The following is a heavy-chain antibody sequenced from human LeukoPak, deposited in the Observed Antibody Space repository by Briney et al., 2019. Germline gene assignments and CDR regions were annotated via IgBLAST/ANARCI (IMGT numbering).Heavy chain of an antibody. J-gene: IGHJ5*02. V-gene: IGHV3-23*01. CDR1: GFTFTSYA. D-gene: IGHD3-22*01. CDR3: TKDRDGSGFLVGDWFDP. Sequence: PGGSLRLSCAASGFTFTSYAMSWVRQAPGKGLEWVSAISGSGVSTYYADSVKGRSTISRDNSKNTLYLQMNDVRTEDTALYYCTKDRDGSGFLVGDWFDPWGQGTLVTVSS. CDR2: ISGSGVST.